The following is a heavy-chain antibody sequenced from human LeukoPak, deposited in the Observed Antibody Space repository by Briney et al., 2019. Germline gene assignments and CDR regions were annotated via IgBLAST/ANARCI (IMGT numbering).Heavy chain of an antibody. CDR1: GFTFSSYW. CDR2: INSDGSGT. D-gene: IGHD5-18*01. Sequence: GGFLRLSCAASGFTFSSYWMHWVRQAPGKGLVWVSRINSDGSGTSYADSVKGRFTISRDNANNTLYLQMNSLRAEDTAVYYCARGAGGYSYGWGQGTLVTVSS. V-gene: IGHV3-74*01. CDR3: ARGAGGYSYG. J-gene: IGHJ4*02.